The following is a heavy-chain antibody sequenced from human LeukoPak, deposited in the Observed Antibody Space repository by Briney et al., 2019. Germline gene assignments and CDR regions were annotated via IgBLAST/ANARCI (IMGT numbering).Heavy chain of an antibody. CDR1: GGSISSGSSY. J-gene: IGHJ4*02. CDR3: AREYRIVLISLFDY. V-gene: IGHV4-61*02. CDR2: IYTSGST. D-gene: IGHD2-8*01. Sequence: SQTLSLTCTVSGGSISSGSSYWSWIRQPAGKGLEWIGRIYTSGSTNYNPSLKSRATISVDTSKNQFSLKLSSVTAADTAVYYCAREYRIVLISLFDYWGQGTLVTVSS.